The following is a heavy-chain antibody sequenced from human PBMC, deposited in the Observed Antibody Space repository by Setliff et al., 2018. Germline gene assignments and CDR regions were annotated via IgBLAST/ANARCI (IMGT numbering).Heavy chain of an antibody. V-gene: IGHV4-38-2*01. J-gene: IGHJ5*02. CDR3: ARHVYGSGSYYNWFDP. Sequence: PSETLSLTCAVSGYSISSGYYWGWIRQPPGKGLEWIGSIYHSGSTYYNPSLKSRVTISVDTSKNQSSLKLSSVTAADTAVYYCARHVYGSGSYYNWFDPWGQGTLVTVSS. CDR2: IYHSGST. D-gene: IGHD3-10*01. CDR1: GYSISSGYY.